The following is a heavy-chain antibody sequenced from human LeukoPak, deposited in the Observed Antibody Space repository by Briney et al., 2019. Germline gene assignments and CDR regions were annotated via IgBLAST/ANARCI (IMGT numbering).Heavy chain of an antibody. CDR1: GFTFNDYG. Sequence: GGSLRLSCATSGFTFNDYGMHWVRQAPGKGLEWVAFIRYDGLHKYYADSVKGRFTISRDNSKNTLYLQMTSLRADDTAVYYCAKDRKERPDYWGQGTLVTVSS. J-gene: IGHJ4*02. D-gene: IGHD1-1*01. CDR2: IRYDGLHK. V-gene: IGHV3-30*02. CDR3: AKDRKERPDY.